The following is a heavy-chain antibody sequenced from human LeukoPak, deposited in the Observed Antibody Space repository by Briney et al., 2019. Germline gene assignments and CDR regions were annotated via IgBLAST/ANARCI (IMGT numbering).Heavy chain of an antibody. Sequence: PGGSLRLSCAASGFTFSSYGMHWVRQAPGKGLEWVAVIWYDGTNKYYADSVKGRFTISRDNSKNTLYLQMNSLRAEDTAVYYCATKVPGTSHFSSWGVGTLVTVSS. CDR1: GFTFSSYG. J-gene: IGHJ4*02. D-gene: IGHD6-19*01. CDR3: ATKVPGTSHFSS. CDR2: IWYDGTNK. V-gene: IGHV3-33*01.